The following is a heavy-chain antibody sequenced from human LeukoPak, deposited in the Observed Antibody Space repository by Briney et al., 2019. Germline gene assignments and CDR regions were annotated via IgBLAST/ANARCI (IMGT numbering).Heavy chain of an antibody. V-gene: IGHV3-30-3*01. CDR2: ISYDGSNK. D-gene: IGHD6-6*01. Sequence: GGSLRLSCAASGFTFSNYAMAWVRQAPGKGLEWVAVISYDGSNKYYADSVKGRFTISRDNSKNTLYLQMNSLRAEDTAVYYCSGPPSYWGQGTLVTVSS. CDR3: SGPPSY. CDR1: GFTFSNYA. J-gene: IGHJ1*01.